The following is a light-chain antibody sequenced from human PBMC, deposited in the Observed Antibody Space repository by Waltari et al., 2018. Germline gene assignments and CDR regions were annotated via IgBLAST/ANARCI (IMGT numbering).Light chain of an antibody. CDR1: KLWDQY. V-gene: IGLV3-1*01. CDR3: LVWDTSSYV. CDR2: KET. Sequence: SYVLTQPPSVSVSPGQTASIRCSGDKLWDQYVSWYQQKPRQSPVLVIFKETKRPSGMPERFSGSTSGNTATLTISGTQPMDEADYYCLVWDTSSYVFGTGTKVTVL. J-gene: IGLJ1*01.